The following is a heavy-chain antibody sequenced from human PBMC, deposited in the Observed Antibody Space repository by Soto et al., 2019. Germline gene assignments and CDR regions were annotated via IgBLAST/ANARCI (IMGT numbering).Heavy chain of an antibody. J-gene: IGHJ5*02. Sequence: GGSLRLSCAASGFTFSSYSMNWVRQAPGKGLEWVSYISSSSSTIYYADSVKGRFTISRDNAKNSLYLQMNSLRAEDTAVYYCARESNWNYFDPWGQGTLVTVSS. V-gene: IGHV3-48*01. D-gene: IGHD1-7*01. CDR3: ARESNWNYFDP. CDR2: ISSSSSTI. CDR1: GFTFSSYS.